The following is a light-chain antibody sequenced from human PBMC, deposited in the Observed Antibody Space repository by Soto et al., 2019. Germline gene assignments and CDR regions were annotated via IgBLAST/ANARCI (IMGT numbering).Light chain of an antibody. CDR2: SNA. Sequence: QSILTQPPSVSGTPGQSVTVSCSGSSSNIGSNSVKWYQQFPGAAPKLLIYSNALRPSGVPDRFSGSKSGTSASLAISGLQPEDEADYYCAVWDDSLMGVFGGGTKRTVL. CDR3: AVWDDSLMGV. J-gene: IGLJ1*01. CDR1: SSNIGSNS. V-gene: IGLV1-44*01.